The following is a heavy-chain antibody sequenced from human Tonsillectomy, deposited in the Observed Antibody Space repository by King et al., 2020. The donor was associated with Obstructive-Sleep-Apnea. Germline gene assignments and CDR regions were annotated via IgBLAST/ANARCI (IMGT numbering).Heavy chain of an antibody. Sequence: EVQLVESGGGLVQPGGSLRLSCAASGFTFSSYAMSWVRQAPGKGLEWVSTISGSGGSTYYADSVKGRFTISRDNPENTLYWQMNSLRAEDTAVYYGSKTQRSYYETSGYWRDAFDIWRQGTMVTVSS. CDR2: ISGSGGST. V-gene: IGHV3-23*04. CDR3: SKTQRSYYETSGYWRDAFDI. D-gene: IGHD3-22*01. CDR1: GFTFSSYA. J-gene: IGHJ3*02.